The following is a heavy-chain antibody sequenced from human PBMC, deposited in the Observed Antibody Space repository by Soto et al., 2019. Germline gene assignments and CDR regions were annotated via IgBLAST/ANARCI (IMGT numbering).Heavy chain of an antibody. Sequence: ESGGGVVQPGRSLRLSCAASGFTFSSYGMHWVRQAPGTGLEWVAVISYDGSNKYYADSVKGRFTISRDNSKNTLYLQMNSLRAEDTAVYYCAKDVVVGATTGLGDYYYYYGMDVWGQGTTVTVSS. J-gene: IGHJ6*02. CDR3: AKDVVVGATTGLGDYYYYYGMDV. CDR2: ISYDGSNK. CDR1: GFTFSSYG. V-gene: IGHV3-30*18. D-gene: IGHD1-26*01.